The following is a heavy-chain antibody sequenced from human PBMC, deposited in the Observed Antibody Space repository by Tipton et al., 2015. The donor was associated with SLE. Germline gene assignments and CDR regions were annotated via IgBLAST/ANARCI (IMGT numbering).Heavy chain of an antibody. D-gene: IGHD3-10*01. CDR2: IYYSGTT. V-gene: IGHV4-39*07. CDR3: ARLPPGFPNWFDP. Sequence: TLSLTCTVSGGSIGTHGYNWGWIRQPPGKGLEWIGTIYYSGTTYYNPSLKSRVTISVDTSKNQFSLKLSSLTAADTAVYYCARLPPGFPNWFDPWGQGTLVTVSS. J-gene: IGHJ5*02. CDR1: GGSIGTHGYN.